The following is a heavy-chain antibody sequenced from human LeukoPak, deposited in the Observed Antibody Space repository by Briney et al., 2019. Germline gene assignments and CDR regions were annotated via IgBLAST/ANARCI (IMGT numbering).Heavy chain of an antibody. CDR2: IYPGDSDT. D-gene: IGHD6-19*01. Sequence: GESLKISCKGSGYSFTSYWIGWVRQMPGKGLEWMGIIYPGDSDTRYSPSFQGQVTISADKSISTAYLQWSSLKASDTAMYYCARRALRYSSGWTPYYGMDVWGQGTTVAVSS. CDR3: ARRALRYSSGWTPYYGMDV. CDR1: GYSFTSYW. V-gene: IGHV5-51*01. J-gene: IGHJ6*02.